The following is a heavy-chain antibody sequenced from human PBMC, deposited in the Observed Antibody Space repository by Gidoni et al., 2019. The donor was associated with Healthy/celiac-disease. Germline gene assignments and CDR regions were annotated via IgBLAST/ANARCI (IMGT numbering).Heavy chain of an antibody. CDR2: INPASGGT. V-gene: IGHV1-2*02. CDR1: GYTFTGYS. J-gene: IGHJ6*02. Sequence: QVQLVQSGAEVKKPGASVKVSCKASGYTFTGYSMHWGRQAPGQGLEWMGWINPASGGTNYAQKFQGRVTMTRDTSISTAYMELSRLRSDDTAVYYCARYPNYYYYGMDVWGQGTTVTVSS. CDR3: ARYPNYYYYGMDV.